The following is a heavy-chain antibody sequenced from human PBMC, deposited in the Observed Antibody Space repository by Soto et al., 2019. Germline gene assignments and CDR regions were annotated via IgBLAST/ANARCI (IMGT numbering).Heavy chain of an antibody. V-gene: IGHV3-66*01. CDR1: GFTVSSYH. J-gene: IGHJ4*02. D-gene: IGHD6-13*01. CDR3: ARVYSSSYHDFDY. CDR2: IYSAGSA. Sequence: EVQLVESGGGLVQPGGSLRLSCAASGFTVSSYHMSWVRQAPGKGLEWVSVIYSAGSANFADSVKGRFTISRDNSKNTLYLQMSSLRAEDTAVYYCARVYSSSYHDFDYWGQGTLVTVSS.